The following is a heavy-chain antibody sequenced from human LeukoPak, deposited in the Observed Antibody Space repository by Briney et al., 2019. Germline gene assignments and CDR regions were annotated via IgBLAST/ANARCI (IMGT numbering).Heavy chain of an antibody. Sequence: PGGSLRLSCAASGFTFSDYYMSWIRQAPGKGLECVSYISSSGSTIYYADSVKGQFTISRDNAKNVLSHELTSLRAEDTAVYYCAREGGYSYGYAGGLDYWGQGTLVTVSS. J-gene: IGHJ4*01. V-gene: IGHV3-11*04. D-gene: IGHD5-18*01. CDR3: AREGGYSYGYAGGLDY. CDR2: ISSSGSTI. CDR1: GFTFSDYY.